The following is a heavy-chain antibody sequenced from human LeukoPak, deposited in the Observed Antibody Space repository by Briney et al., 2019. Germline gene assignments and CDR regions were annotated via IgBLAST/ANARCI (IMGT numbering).Heavy chain of an antibody. Sequence: ASETLSLTCTVSGGSISSSSYYWGWIRQPPGKGLEWIGSIYYSGSTNYNPSLKSRVTISVDTSKNQFSLKLSSVTAADTAVYYCARARVYCSGGSCYSWYFDLWGRGTLVTVSS. V-gene: IGHV4-39*07. D-gene: IGHD2-15*01. CDR1: GGSISSSSYY. CDR2: IYYSGST. J-gene: IGHJ2*01. CDR3: ARARVYCSGGSCYSWYFDL.